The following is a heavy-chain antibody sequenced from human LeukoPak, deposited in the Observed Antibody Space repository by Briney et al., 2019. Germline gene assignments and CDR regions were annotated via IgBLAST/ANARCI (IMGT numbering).Heavy chain of an antibody. CDR1: RFTSSDYY. V-gene: IGHV3-11*01. J-gene: IGHJ4*02. D-gene: IGHD2-15*01. CDR3: ARDGKNVALGLFDY. CDR2: ISSSGSTK. Sequence: GGSLRLSCAASRFTSSDYYTSWIRQGPGEGLEWGLYISSSGSTKYYADSVRGRFTISRYNAKNSLYLQMNSLRDEDTAVYYCARDGKNVALGLFDYWGQGTLVTVSS.